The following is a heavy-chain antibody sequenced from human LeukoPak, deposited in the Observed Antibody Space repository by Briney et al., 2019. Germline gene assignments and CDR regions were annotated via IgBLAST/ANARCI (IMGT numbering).Heavy chain of an antibody. J-gene: IGHJ3*02. D-gene: IGHD3-10*01. Sequence: SETLSLTCAVYGGSFSGYYWSWIRQPPGKGLEWIGEINHSGSTNYNPSLKSRVTISVDTSKNQFSLKLSSVTAADTAVYYCARGGVDGEEDAFDIWGQGTMVTVSS. V-gene: IGHV4-34*01. CDR3: ARGGVDGEEDAFDI. CDR1: GGSFSGYY. CDR2: INHSGST.